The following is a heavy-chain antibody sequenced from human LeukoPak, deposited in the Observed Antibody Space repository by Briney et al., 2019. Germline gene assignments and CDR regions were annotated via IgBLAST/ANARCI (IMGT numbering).Heavy chain of an antibody. CDR3: AKEAWASYGSSYVDY. CDR1: GFTVSGNY. V-gene: IGHV3-53*01. CDR2: IYSGGDT. Sequence: GGSLRLSCAASGFTVSGNYMSWVRQAPGKGLECVAVIYSGGDTYYADSVKGRFTISRDKSKNTLYLQMNSLRAEDTAVYYCAKEAWASYGSSYVDYWGQGTLVTVSS. J-gene: IGHJ4*02. D-gene: IGHD3-10*01.